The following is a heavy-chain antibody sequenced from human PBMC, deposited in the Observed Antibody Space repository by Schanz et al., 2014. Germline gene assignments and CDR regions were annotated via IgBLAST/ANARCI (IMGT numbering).Heavy chain of an antibody. J-gene: IGHJ4*02. D-gene: IGHD3-10*01. CDR1: GFSFDDYA. V-gene: IGHV3-9*01. CDR3: TKDILKYTLSGVHY. Sequence: DVQLVESGGGLVQPGRSLRLSCAASGFSFDDYAMHWVRQAPGKGLEWVAGINWNSGDIGYADSVKGRFTISRDNAKKSLYLQMNSLRTEDTALYYCTKDILKYTLSGVHYWGQGTLVTVSS. CDR2: INWNSGDI.